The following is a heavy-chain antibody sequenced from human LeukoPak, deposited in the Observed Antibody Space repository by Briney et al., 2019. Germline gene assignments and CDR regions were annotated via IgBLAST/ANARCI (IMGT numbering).Heavy chain of an antibody. Sequence: GGSLRLSCAASGFTFDDYGMSWVRQAPGKGLEWVSGINWNGGSTGYADSVKGRFTISRDNAKNSLYLQMNSLRAEDTAVYYCAKDVSVDYDYIWGSYRPDYWGQGTLVTVSS. CDR1: GFTFDDYG. CDR2: INWNGGST. CDR3: AKDVSVDYDYIWGSYRPDY. V-gene: IGHV3-20*04. D-gene: IGHD3-16*02. J-gene: IGHJ4*02.